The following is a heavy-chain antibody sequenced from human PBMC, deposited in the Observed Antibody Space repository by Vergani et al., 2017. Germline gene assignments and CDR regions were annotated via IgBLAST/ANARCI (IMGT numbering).Heavy chain of an antibody. CDR2: ISSDGSST. Sequence: EVQLLESGGGLVQPGGSLRLSCAASGFTFSTYAMTWVRQAPGKGLEWVSTISSDGSSTYYADSVKGRFTISRDNSKNTLSLQMNSLTAEDTAIYYCAGPQGTSAYYYGGFDYWGQGILVTVSS. CDR1: GFTFSTYA. D-gene: IGHD3-22*01. J-gene: IGHJ4*02. V-gene: IGHV3-23*01. CDR3: AGPQGTSAYYYGGFDY.